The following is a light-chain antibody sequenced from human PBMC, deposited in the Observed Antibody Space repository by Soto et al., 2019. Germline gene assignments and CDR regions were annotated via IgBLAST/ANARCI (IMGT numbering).Light chain of an antibody. J-gene: IGKJ1*01. CDR1: RSVLFSSNSKTY. CDR2: WAS. Sequence: DIVMTQSPDSLAVSLGERATINCKSSRSVLFSSNSKTYLAWYQQKPGQPPKLLIHWASTRESGVPDRFSGSGYGTDFTLTISSLQAEDVAVYYCQQYYNNPKTFGQGTNVEIK. CDR3: QQYYNNPKT. V-gene: IGKV4-1*01.